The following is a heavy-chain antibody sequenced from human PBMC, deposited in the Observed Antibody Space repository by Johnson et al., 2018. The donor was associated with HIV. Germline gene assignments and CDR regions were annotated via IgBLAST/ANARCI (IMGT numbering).Heavy chain of an antibody. J-gene: IGHJ3*02. CDR1: GFTVSSNY. CDR3: ASDLYCSGGSCLGGAFDI. D-gene: IGHD2-15*01. CDR2: IYSGGST. Sequence: VQLVESGGGLIQPGGSLRLSCAASGFTVSSNYMSWVRQAPGKGLEWVSIIYSGGSTYYADSVKGRFTISRDNSKNTLYHQMNSLRADDTAVYYCASDLYCSGGSCLGGAFDIWGQGTMVSVSS. V-gene: IGHV3-53*01.